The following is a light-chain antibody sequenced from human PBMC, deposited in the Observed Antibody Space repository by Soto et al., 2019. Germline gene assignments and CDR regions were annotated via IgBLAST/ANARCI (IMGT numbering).Light chain of an antibody. CDR3: QQYKSWPPIT. CDR2: GAS. Sequence: TPGPGTVSLCAGASAPLSGRASQSVSSSLAWYQQKPGQAPRLLIYGASTRATGTPARFSGSGSGTEFTLTISSLQSEDFAVYYCQQYKSWPPITFGQGTRLEIK. V-gene: IGKV3-15*01. J-gene: IGKJ5*01. CDR1: QSVSSS.